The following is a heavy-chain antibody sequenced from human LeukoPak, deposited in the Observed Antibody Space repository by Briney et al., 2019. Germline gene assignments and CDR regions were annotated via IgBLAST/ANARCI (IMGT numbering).Heavy chain of an antibody. CDR1: GYTFTSYG. CDR3: ARVFGNYGFFFDS. CDR2: ISAYNGNT. J-gene: IGHJ4*02. Sequence: ASVKVSCKTSGYTFTSYGISWVRQAPGQGLEWMGWISAYNGNTNYAQKFQGRVTMTTDTSTTTAYMELRSLRSDDTAVYYCARVFGNYGFFFDSWGQGTLVTVSS. V-gene: IGHV1-18*01. D-gene: IGHD3-10*02.